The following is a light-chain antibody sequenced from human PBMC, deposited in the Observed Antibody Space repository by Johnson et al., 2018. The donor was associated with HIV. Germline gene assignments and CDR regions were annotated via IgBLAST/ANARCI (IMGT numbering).Light chain of an antibody. Sequence: QSVLTQPPSVYAAARQKVTISCSGSSSNIGNNYVSWYQQFPGTAPKLLIYDNNKRPSGIPDRFSGSKSGTSATLGITGLQTGDEADYYCGTWDSSLSLLYVFGTGTKVTVL. CDR1: SSNIGNNY. J-gene: IGLJ1*01. V-gene: IGLV1-51*01. CDR3: GTWDSSLSLLYV. CDR2: DNN.